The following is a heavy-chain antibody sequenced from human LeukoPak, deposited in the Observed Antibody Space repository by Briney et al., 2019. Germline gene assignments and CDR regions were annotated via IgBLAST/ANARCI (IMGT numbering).Heavy chain of an antibody. CDR2: MNPNSGNT. CDR3: ARGPAFTIFGVHIQFDP. D-gene: IGHD3-3*01. Sequence: ASVKVSCKASGGTLSSYAINWVRQATGQGLEWMGWMNPNSGNTGYAQKFQGRVTITRNTSISTAYMELSSLRSEDTAVYYCARGPAFTIFGVHIQFDPWGQGTLVTVSS. CDR1: GGTLSSYA. V-gene: IGHV1-8*01. J-gene: IGHJ5*02.